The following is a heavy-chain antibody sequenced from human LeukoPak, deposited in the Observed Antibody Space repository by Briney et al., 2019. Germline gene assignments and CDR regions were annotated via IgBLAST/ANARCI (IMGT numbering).Heavy chain of an antibody. J-gene: IGHJ4*02. Sequence: SVKVSCKASGGTFSNYAINWVRQAPGQGLEWMGGIIPIFGTANYAQTVQARVTITADESTSTAYMELSSLRSEDTAVYYCARGHNSGSYTWGLDNWGQGTLVTVSS. V-gene: IGHV1-69*13. CDR1: GGTFSNYA. D-gene: IGHD6-19*01. CDR2: IIPIFGTA. CDR3: ARGHNSGSYTWGLDN.